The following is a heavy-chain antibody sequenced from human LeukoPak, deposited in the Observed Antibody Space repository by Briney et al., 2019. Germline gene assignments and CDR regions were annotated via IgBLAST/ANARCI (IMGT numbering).Heavy chain of an antibody. V-gene: IGHV1-3*01. CDR2: INAGNGST. D-gene: IGHD3-22*01. CDR3: ARSGYYDSSGYYYAQRPRAEYFQH. CDR1: GYTFTSYA. J-gene: IGHJ1*01. Sequence: AASVKVSCKASGYTFTSYAMHWVRQAPGQRLEWMGWINAGNGSTKYSQKFQGRVTITRDTSASTAYMELSSLRSEDTAVYYCARSGYYDSSGYYYAQRPRAEYFQHWGQGTLVTVSS.